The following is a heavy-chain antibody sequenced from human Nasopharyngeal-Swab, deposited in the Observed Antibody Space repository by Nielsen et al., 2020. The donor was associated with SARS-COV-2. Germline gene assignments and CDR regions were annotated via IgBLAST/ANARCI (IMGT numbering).Heavy chain of an antibody. V-gene: IGHV5-51*01. CDR3: ARLVRGYSFYYMDV. D-gene: IGHD5-18*01. Sequence: GESLKISCGGSGYPFVSSWIARARQMPGKGLEWMCMIYPGNSETRYSPSFQGQVTILADKSSNTAYLRWSSLGASDTATYYCARLVRGYSFYYMDVWGKGTTVTVSS. CDR1: GYPFVSSW. J-gene: IGHJ6*03. CDR2: IYPGNSET.